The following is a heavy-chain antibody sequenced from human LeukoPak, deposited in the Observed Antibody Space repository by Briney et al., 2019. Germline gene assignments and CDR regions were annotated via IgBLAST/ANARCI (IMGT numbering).Heavy chain of an antibody. CDR3: ASRRWGSAYDAFDI. Sequence: SETLSLTCTVSGGSISSGSYYWNWIRQPPGKGLEWIGYIYDSGSTNYNPSLKSRVTMSVDTSKNQFSLKLSSVTAADTAVYYCASRRWGSAYDAFDIWGQGTMVTVSS. J-gene: IGHJ3*02. CDR2: IYDSGST. V-gene: IGHV4-61*01. D-gene: IGHD2-21*01. CDR1: GGSISSGSYY.